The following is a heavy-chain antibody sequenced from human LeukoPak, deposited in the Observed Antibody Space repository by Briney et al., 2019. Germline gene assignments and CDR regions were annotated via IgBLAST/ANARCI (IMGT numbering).Heavy chain of an antibody. J-gene: IGHJ6*02. CDR3: ARDHRNTMVRGVNYYYYGMDV. V-gene: IGHV4-4*02. D-gene: IGHD3-10*01. CDR2: IYHSGST. Sequence: SGTLSLTCAVSGGSISSSNWWSWVRQPPGKGLEWIGEIYHSGSTNYNPSLKSRVTISVDKSKNQFSLKLSSVTTADTAVYYCARDHRNTMVRGVNYYYYGMDVWGQGTTVTVSS. CDR1: GGSISSSNW.